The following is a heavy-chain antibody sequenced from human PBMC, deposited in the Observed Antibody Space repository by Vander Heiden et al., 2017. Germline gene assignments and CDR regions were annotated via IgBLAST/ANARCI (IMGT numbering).Heavy chain of an antibody. J-gene: IGHJ4*02. D-gene: IGHD3-22*01. V-gene: IGHV4-39*01. CDR2: FSSGGST. Sequence: QLQLQESGPGLVKPSETLSLICTVSGGSIRSSAYYWGWSRPSPGKGLEWIVSFSSGGSTYYNPALKSRVIISVDRSKNQFSLKLSSVTAADTAVYYCVRPPDSSGYYHGFDQWGQGTLVTVSS. CDR1: GGSIRSSAYY. CDR3: VRPPDSSGYYHGFDQ.